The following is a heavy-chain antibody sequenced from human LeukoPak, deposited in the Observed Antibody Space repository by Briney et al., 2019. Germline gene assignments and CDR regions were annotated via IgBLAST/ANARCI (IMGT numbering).Heavy chain of an antibody. V-gene: IGHV3-21*01. Sequence: GGSLRPSCAASGFTFSSYSMNWVRQAPGKGLEWVSSISSSSSYIYYADSVKGRFTISRDNAKNSLYLQMNSLRAEDTAVYYCARAVIAAEHADYWGQGTLVTVSS. J-gene: IGHJ4*02. CDR3: ARAVIAAEHADY. D-gene: IGHD6-13*01. CDR1: GFTFSSYS. CDR2: ISSSSSYI.